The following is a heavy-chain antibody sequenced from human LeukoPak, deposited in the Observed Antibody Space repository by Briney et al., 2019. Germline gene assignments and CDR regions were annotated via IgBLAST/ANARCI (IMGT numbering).Heavy chain of an antibody. J-gene: IGHJ6*02. CDR2: ISYDGSNK. Sequence: AGGSLRLSCAASGFTFSSYGMHWVRQAPGKGLEWVAVISYDGSNKYYADSVKGRFTISRDNSKNTLYLQMNSLRAEDTAVYYCAKADTAMGSDYYYYYGMDVWGQGTTVTVSS. CDR3: AKADTAMGSDYYYYYGMDV. D-gene: IGHD5-18*01. CDR1: GFTFSSYG. V-gene: IGHV3-30*18.